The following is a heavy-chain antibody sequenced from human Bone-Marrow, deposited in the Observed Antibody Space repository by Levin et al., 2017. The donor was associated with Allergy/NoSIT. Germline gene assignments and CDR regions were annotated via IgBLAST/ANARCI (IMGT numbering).Heavy chain of an antibody. CDR3: ARDRGLTVVRGINLKPYPLGY. V-gene: IGHV1-2*02. CDR2: INPNSGDT. J-gene: IGHJ4*02. CDR1: GYTFTGYY. Sequence: GESLKISCKASGYTFTGYYVHWVRQAPGQGLEWMGWINPNSGDTKYAQKFQGRVTMARDTSISTAYMDLSSLESDDTAVYYCARDRGLTVVRGINLKPYPLGYWGQGTLVTVSS. D-gene: IGHD3-10*01.